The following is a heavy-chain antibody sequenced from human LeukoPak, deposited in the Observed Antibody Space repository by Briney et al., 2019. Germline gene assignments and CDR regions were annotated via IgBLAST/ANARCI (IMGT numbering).Heavy chain of an antibody. CDR2: IRSKAYGGTT. J-gene: IGHJ6*02. CDR1: GFTFGDYA. D-gene: IGHD5-18*01. Sequence: GGSLRLSCTASGFTFGDYAMSWVRQAPGKGLEWVGFIRSKAYGGTTEYAASVKGRFTISRDDSKGIDYLQMNSLKTEDTAVYYCTRNPVGTLMAAPYYYYGMDVWGQGTTVTVSS. V-gene: IGHV3-49*04. CDR3: TRNPVGTLMAAPYYYYGMDV.